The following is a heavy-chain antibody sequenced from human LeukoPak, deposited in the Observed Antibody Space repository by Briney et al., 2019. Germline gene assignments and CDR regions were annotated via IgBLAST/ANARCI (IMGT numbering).Heavy chain of an antibody. CDR3: ARDDGGNPDY. Sequence: ASVKVSCKASGYTFTSYYMHWVRQAPGQGLEWMGWISAYNGNTNYAQKPQVRVTMTTDTSTSTAYMELRSLRSDDTAVYYCARDDGGNPDYWGQGTLVTVSS. CDR1: GYTFTSYY. J-gene: IGHJ4*02. V-gene: IGHV1-18*04. CDR2: ISAYNGNT. D-gene: IGHD4-23*01.